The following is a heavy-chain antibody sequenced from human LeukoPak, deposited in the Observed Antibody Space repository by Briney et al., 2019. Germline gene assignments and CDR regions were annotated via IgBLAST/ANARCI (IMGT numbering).Heavy chain of an antibody. V-gene: IGHV3-11*04. D-gene: IGHD4-17*01. J-gene: IGHJ5*02. CDR1: GFTFSDYY. Sequence: PGGSLRLSCAASGFTFSDYYMSWIRQAPGKGLEWVSYISSSGSTIYYADSVEGRFTISRDNAKNSLYLQMNSLRAEDTAVYYCARDANGDYGYWFDPWGQGTLVTVSS. CDR3: ARDANGDYGYWFDP. CDR2: ISSSGSTI.